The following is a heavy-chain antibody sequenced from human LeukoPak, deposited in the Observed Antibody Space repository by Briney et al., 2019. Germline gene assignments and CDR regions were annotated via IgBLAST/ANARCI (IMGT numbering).Heavy chain of an antibody. Sequence: GGSLRLSCAASEFSVGSNYMTWVRQAPGKGLEWVSLIYSGGSTYYADSVKGRFTISRDNSKNTLYLQMNSLRAEDTAVYYCATEQLDYWGQGTLVTVSS. CDR3: ATEQLDY. V-gene: IGHV3-66*01. CDR1: EFSVGSNY. CDR2: IYSGGST. J-gene: IGHJ4*02. D-gene: IGHD1-14*01.